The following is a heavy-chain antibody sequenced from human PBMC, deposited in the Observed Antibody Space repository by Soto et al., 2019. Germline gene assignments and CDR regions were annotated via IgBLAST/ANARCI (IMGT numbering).Heavy chain of an antibody. D-gene: IGHD2-21*02. CDR2: VDWNDDK. CDR1: GISLSTSGVG. CDR3: ARGLATVPVFGFDI. J-gene: IGHJ3*02. V-gene: IGHV2-5*01. Sequence: EAGPTLVNPTQTLTLTCTLSGISLSTSGVGLGWIRQTPGKALEWLALVDWNDDKQYSPSLRSRRAITGDTSKNQAILTMTIMDPVDTAAYVCARGLATVPVFGFDIWGQGTVVTVSS.